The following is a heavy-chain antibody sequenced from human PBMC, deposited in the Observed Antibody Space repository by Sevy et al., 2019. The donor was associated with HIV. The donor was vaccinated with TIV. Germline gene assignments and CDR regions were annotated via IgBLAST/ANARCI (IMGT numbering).Heavy chain of an antibody. CDR1: GYTFTSYY. J-gene: IGHJ4*02. Sequence: ASVKVSCKASGYTFTSYYMHWVRQAPGQGLEWMGRINPNSGGTNYAQKFQGRVTMTRDTSISTAYMELSRLRSDDTAVYYCARLYYDSSGYLYYFDYWGQGTLVTVSS. CDR3: ARLYYDSSGYLYYFDY. V-gene: IGHV1-2*06. D-gene: IGHD3-22*01. CDR2: INPNSGGT.